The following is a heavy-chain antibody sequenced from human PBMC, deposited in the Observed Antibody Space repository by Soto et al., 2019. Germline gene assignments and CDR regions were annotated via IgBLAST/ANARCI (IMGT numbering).Heavy chain of an antibody. CDR3: ARVRGYSYGPNYYYYGMDV. CDR1: GGSISSSSYY. Sequence: SETLSLTCTVSGGSISSSSYYWGWIRQPPGKGLEWIGYIYYSGSTNYNPSLKSRVTISVDTSKNQFSLKLSSVTAADTAVYYCARVRGYSYGPNYYYYGMDVWGQGTTVTVSS. J-gene: IGHJ6*02. D-gene: IGHD5-18*01. CDR2: IYYSGST. V-gene: IGHV4-61*05.